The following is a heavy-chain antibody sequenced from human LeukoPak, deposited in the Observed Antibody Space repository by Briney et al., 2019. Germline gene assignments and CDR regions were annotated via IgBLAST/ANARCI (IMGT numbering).Heavy chain of an antibody. J-gene: IGHJ5*02. V-gene: IGHV1-18*01. CDR3: ARSDLLPNWFDP. CDR1: GYTFTTYG. D-gene: IGHD2/OR15-2a*01. Sequence: EASVKVSCKTSGYTFTTYGISWVRQAPGQGLEWMGWISAYSGNTNYAQKVQGRVTMTTDTSTSTAYMELRSLRSDDTAVYYCARSDLLPNWFDPWGQGTLVTVSS. CDR2: ISAYSGNT.